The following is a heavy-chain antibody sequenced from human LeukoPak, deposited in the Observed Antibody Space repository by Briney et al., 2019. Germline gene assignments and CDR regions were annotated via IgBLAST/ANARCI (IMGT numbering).Heavy chain of an antibody. J-gene: IGHJ4*02. CDR3: ARVNNGGTADY. V-gene: IGHV1-46*01. D-gene: IGHD6-13*01. Sequence: ASVKVSCKASGYTFTSYYMLWVRQAPGQGLEWMGIINPSGGSTSYAQKFQGRVTMTRDMSTSTVYMELSSLRSEDTAVYYCARVNNGGTADYWGQGTLVTVSS. CDR1: GYTFTSYY. CDR2: INPSGGST.